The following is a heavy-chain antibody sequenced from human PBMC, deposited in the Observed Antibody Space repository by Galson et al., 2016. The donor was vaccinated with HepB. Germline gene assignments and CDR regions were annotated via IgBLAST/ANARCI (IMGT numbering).Heavy chain of an antibody. CDR2: VYWDDDK. Sequence: PALVKPTQTLTLTCTFSGFSLNTNGVGLGWIRQPPGKALEWLALVYWDDDKRYRPSLKRRPTITRATSKNQVVLTMTNMAPLDTGTYYWVHKMLRNSRREPDFDCWGQGILVTVSS. CDR3: VHKMLRNSRREPDFDC. J-gene: IGHJ4*02. D-gene: IGHD2/OR15-2a*01. V-gene: IGHV2-5*02. CDR1: GFSLNTNGVG.